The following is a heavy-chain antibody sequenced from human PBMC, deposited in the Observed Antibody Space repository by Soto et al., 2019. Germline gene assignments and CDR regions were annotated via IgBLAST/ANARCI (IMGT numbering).Heavy chain of an antibody. CDR3: AKEAGIIPPTWVDYYYYGMDV. CDR2: ISGSGGST. Sequence: EVQLLESGGGLVQPGGSLRLSCAASGFTFSSYAMSWVRQAPGKGLEWVSAISGSGGSTYYADSVKGRFTISRDNSKNTQHLQRNRLRADDTAVYYSAKEAGIIPPTWVDYYYYGMDVWGQGTTVTVCS. J-gene: IGHJ6*02. V-gene: IGHV3-23*01. CDR1: GFTFSSYA. D-gene: IGHD3-3*01.